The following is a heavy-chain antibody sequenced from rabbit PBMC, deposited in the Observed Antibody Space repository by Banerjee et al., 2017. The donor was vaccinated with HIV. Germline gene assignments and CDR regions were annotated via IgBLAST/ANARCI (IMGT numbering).Heavy chain of an antibody. CDR3: AREDYIDGYGAYAYAKGNL. CDR2: IYAGGSGST. D-gene: IGHD6-1*01. V-gene: IGHV1S40*01. Sequence: QSLEESGGDLVKPGASLTLTCTASGFSFSSSYYMCWVRQAPGKGLEWIACIYAGGSGSTYYASWAKGRFTISKTSSTTVTLQMTSLTAADTATYFCAREDYIDGYGAYAYAKGNLWGPGTLVTVS. J-gene: IGHJ4*01. CDR1: GFSFSSSYY.